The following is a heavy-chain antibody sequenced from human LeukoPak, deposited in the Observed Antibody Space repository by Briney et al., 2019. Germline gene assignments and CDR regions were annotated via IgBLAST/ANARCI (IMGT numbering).Heavy chain of an antibody. CDR3: ARVRSDYYFDY. CDR1: GFTFSDHY. V-gene: IGHV3-72*01. D-gene: IGHD6-25*01. Sequence: GGSLRLSCAASGFTFSDHYMDWVRQAPGKGREWVGRISNKANSYTTEYAASVKGRFIISRDDSKNSLYLQMNSLKTEDTAVYYCARVRSDYYFDYWGQGTLVTVSS. J-gene: IGHJ4*02. CDR2: ISNKANSYTT.